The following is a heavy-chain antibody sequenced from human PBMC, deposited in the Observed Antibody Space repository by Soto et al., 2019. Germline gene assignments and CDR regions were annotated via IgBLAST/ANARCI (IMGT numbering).Heavy chain of an antibody. Sequence: LSLTCAVYGGSFSGYYWSWIRQPPGKGLEWIGEINHSGSTNYNPSLKSRVTISVDTSKNQFSLKLSSVTAADTAVYYCARVWSSGWYYFDYWGRGTLVTVSS. CDR1: GGSFSGYY. J-gene: IGHJ4*02. V-gene: IGHV4-34*01. D-gene: IGHD6-19*01. CDR3: ARVWSSGWYYFDY. CDR2: INHSGST.